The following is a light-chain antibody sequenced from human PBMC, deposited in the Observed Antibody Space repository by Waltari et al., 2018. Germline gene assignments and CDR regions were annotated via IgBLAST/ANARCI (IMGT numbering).Light chain of an antibody. CDR2: DAS. CDR3: LQLSNWPPT. CDR1: QSLRSD. J-gene: IGKJ1*01. Sequence: EIVLTQSPVTLSLSPGDRVTLSCRASQSLRSDLAWYQQKPGQPPRLLIYDASKRATGIPARISGSGSGRDFTLTITRLEPEDFAVYYCLQLSNWPPTLGQGTKVEIK. V-gene: IGKV3-11*02.